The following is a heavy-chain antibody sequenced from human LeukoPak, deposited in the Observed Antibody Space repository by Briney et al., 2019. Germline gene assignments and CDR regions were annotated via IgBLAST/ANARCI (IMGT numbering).Heavy chain of an antibody. CDR2: ISGSGGST. V-gene: IGHV3-23*01. Sequence: PGGSLRLSCAASGFTFSSYAMSWVRQAPGKGREWVSAISGSGGSTYYADSVKGRFTISRDNSKNTLYLQMNSLRAEDTAVYYCAKDMYYYGSGSSHFDYWGQGTLVTVSS. CDR3: AKDMYYYGSGSSHFDY. D-gene: IGHD3-10*01. CDR1: GFTFSSYA. J-gene: IGHJ4*02.